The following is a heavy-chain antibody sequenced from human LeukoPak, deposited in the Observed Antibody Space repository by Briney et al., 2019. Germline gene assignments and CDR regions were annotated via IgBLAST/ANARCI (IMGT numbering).Heavy chain of an antibody. CDR2: IYWDDDK. J-gene: IGHJ4*02. CDR3: EHDFYDSSGFHYSFDY. Sequence: SGPTLVKPTQTLTLTCIFSGFSLSTRGAAVGWIRQPPGKALEWLALIYWDDDKRYSPSLKSRLTITKDTSKNQVVLTMTNMDPVDTATYYCEHDFYDSSGFHYSFDYWGQGTLVTVSS. CDR1: GFSLSTRGAA. D-gene: IGHD3-22*01. V-gene: IGHV2-5*02.